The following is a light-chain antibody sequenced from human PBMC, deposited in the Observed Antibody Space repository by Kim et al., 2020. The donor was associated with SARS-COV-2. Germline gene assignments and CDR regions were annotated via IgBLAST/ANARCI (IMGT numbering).Light chain of an antibody. CDR3: QSYDSSNHGV. CDR1: SGSIASND. Sequence: KTVTISCTRSSGSIASNDVQWYQQRPGSSPTTVIYEDNHRPSGVPDRFSGSIDSSSNSASLTICGMKTEDEADYYCQSYDSSNHGVFGGGTQLTVL. CDR2: EDN. J-gene: IGLJ3*02. V-gene: IGLV6-57*01.